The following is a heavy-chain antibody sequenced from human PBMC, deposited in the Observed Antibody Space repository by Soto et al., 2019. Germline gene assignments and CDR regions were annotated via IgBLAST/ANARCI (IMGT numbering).Heavy chain of an antibody. CDR3: ARARDSGCDAESY. J-gene: IGHJ4*02. D-gene: IGHD5-12*01. CDR2: IWYDGSNK. Sequence: PGGSLRLSCAASGFTFISYGMHWVRQAPGKGLEWVAVIWYDGSNKYYADSVKGRFTISRDNSKNTLYLQMNSLRAEDTAVYYCARARDSGCDAESYWGQGTLVTVSS. V-gene: IGHV3-33*01. CDR1: GFTFISYG.